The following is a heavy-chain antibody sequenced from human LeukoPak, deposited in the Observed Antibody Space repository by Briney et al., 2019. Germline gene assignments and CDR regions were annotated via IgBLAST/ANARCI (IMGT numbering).Heavy chain of an antibody. CDR1: GFTFSSYW. J-gene: IGHJ5*02. CDR3: ARDRRGEKSQYNCFDP. D-gene: IGHD3-10*01. V-gene: IGHV3-7*01. Sequence: AGSLRLSCTASGFTFSSYWMNWVRQAPGKGLEWVANIKEDGSEQYYVDSVKGRFTISRDNAKNSLHLQMNSLRAEDTAVYFCARDRRGEKSQYNCFDPWGQGTLVTVSS. CDR2: IKEDGSEQ.